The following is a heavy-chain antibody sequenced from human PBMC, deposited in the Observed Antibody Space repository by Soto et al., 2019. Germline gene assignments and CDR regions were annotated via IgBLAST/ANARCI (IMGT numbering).Heavy chain of an antibody. J-gene: IGHJ5*02. V-gene: IGHV4-39*01. CDR2: IYYSGST. CDR1: GGSISSSIYY. CDR3: ASRVYGSGSYYNEDWLDP. D-gene: IGHD3-10*01. Sequence: PSETLSLTCTVSGGSISSSIYYWGWIRQPPGKGLDWIGSIYYSGSTYYNPSLKSRVTISVDTSKNQFSLKLSSVTAADTAVYYCASRVYGSGSYYNEDWLDPWGQGTLVTVSS.